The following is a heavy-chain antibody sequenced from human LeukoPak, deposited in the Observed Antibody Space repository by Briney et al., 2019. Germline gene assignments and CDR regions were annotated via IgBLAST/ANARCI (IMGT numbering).Heavy chain of an antibody. D-gene: IGHD2-2*01. V-gene: IGHV4-4*07. CDR2: IYTSGST. J-gene: IGHJ4*02. Sequence: SETLSLTCTVSGGSISSYYWSWIRQPAGKGLEWIGRIYTSGSTNYNPSLKSRVTMSVDTSKNQFSLKLSSVTAADTAVYYCARSDIVVVPAAVPDPFDYWGQGTLVTVSS. CDR1: GGSISSYY. CDR3: ARSDIVVVPAAVPDPFDY.